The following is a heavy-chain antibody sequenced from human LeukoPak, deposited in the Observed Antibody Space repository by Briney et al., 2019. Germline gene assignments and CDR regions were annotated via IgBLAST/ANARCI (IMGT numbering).Heavy chain of an antibody. CDR2: ISAYNGNT. Sequence: GASVKVSCKTSGYTFTGYYMHWVRQAPGQGLEWMGWISAYNGNTNYAQKLQGRVTMTTDTSTSTAYMELRSLRSDDTAVYHCARGGYDPFDYWGQGTLVTVSS. J-gene: IGHJ4*02. CDR3: ARGGYDPFDY. V-gene: IGHV1-18*04. CDR1: GYTFTGYY. D-gene: IGHD5-12*01.